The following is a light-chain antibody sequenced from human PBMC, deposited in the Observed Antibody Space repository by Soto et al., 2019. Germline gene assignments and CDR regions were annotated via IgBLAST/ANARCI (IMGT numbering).Light chain of an antibody. CDR2: TAS. J-gene: IGKJ1*01. CDR3: QQFHTYPWT. CDR1: QGITNY. Sequence: DVQLTQSPSFLSASVGDRVTITCRASQGITNYLAWYQQKPGKAPKPLIYTASTLQSGVPSRFSGSGAGAEFTLTITGLQPEDFATYFCQQFHTYPWTFGQGTKVEIK. V-gene: IGKV1-9*01.